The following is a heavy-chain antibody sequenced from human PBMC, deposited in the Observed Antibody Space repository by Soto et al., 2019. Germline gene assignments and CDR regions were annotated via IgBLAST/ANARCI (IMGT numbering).Heavy chain of an antibody. D-gene: IGHD3-10*01. CDR2: IYYNRRT. CDR1: GGSVTSGNYY. CDR3: ARDVPMVRGLFDP. V-gene: IGHV4-61*01. Sequence: QVQLRESGPGLVKPSETLSLTCSVSGGSVTSGNYYWSWIRQPPGKGLEWIGDIYYNRRTNYSPSLKSRVTISLDTSRNQFSLRLSSVTAADTAVFYCARDVPMVRGLFDPWGQGTLVTVSS. J-gene: IGHJ5*02.